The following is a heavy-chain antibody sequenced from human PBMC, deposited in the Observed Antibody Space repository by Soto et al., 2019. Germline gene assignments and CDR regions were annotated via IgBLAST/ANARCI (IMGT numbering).Heavy chain of an antibody. CDR2: ISYDGTNQ. Sequence: QVQLVESGGGVVQPGRSLRLSCAASGLTFTSYAMHWVRQAPGQGLEWVAVISYDGTNQYYADSVNGRFTISRDNSKKTMSLKTDSLRAEGTGVYYCARQGYEEGSGYEDAFDIWGQGTMVTVSS. CDR3: ARQGYEEGSGYEDAFDI. J-gene: IGHJ3*02. V-gene: IGHV3-30-3*01. D-gene: IGHD3-22*01. CDR1: GLTFTSYA.